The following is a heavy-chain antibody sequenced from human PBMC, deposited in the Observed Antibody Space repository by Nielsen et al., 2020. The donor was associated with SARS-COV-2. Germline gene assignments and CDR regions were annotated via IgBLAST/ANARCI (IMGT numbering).Heavy chain of an antibody. V-gene: IGHV1-69*04. J-gene: IGHJ4*02. CDR2: IIPILGIA. CDR3: ARLYDSSGYYPSYFDY. D-gene: IGHD3-22*01. Sequence: SVKVSCKASGGTFSSYAISWVRQAPGQGLEWMGRIIPILGIANYAQKFQGRVTITADKSTSTAYMELSSLRSEDTAVYYCARLYDSSGYYPSYFDYWGQGTLVTVSS. CDR1: GGTFSSYA.